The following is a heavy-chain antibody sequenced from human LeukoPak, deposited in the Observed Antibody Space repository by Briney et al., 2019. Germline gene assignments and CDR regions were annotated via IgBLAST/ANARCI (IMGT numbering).Heavy chain of an antibody. V-gene: IGHV3-7*04. D-gene: IGHD1-1*01. CDR2: IKYDESDK. Sequence: GGSLRLSCAASGFTFRNYWVSWVRQASGKGLEWVANIKYDESDKSCVDSVKGRFTISRDNAKNSLYLQMNSLRAEDPAVYYCAREMNWPFDYWGQGIVVTVSS. CDR3: AREMNWPFDY. CDR1: GFTFRNYW. J-gene: IGHJ4*02.